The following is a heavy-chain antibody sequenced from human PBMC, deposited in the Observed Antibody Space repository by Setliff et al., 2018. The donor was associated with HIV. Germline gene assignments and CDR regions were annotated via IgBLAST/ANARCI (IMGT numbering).Heavy chain of an antibody. CDR3: TQGCSRSNCYARIGWFDP. CDR1: GFTFGDFA. V-gene: IGHV3-49*04. J-gene: IGHJ5*02. D-gene: IGHD2-2*01. CDR2: IRSKAYGGAT. Sequence: AGGSLRLSCTASGFTFGDFAMSWVRQAPGKGLEWVAFIRSKAYGGATEYAASVRGRFTISRDDSKSIAYLQMNSLKIEDTAVYYCTQGCSRSNCYARIGWFDPWGQGTLVTVSS.